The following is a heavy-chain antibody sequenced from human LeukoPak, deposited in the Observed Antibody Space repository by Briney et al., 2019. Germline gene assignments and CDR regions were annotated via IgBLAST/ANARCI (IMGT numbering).Heavy chain of an antibody. J-gene: IGHJ4*02. Sequence: SETLSLTCIVSGGSVSSTTFYWGWTRQPPGKGLEWIGNIYYSGSTYYNPSLKSRVTMSVDTSKNQFSLRMNSVTAADTAVYYCARLSKGRYFDYIFDQWGQGTLVTVSS. CDR1: GGSVSSTTFY. V-gene: IGHV4-39*01. D-gene: IGHD3-9*01. CDR2: IYYSGST. CDR3: ARLSKGRYFDYIFDQ.